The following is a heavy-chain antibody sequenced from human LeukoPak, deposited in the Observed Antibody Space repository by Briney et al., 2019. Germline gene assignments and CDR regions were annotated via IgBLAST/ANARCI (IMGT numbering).Heavy chain of an antibody. Sequence: SETLSLTCTVSGGSISSYYWSWIRQPPGKGLEWIGYIYTSGSTNYNPSLKSRVTISVDTSKNQFSLKLSSVTAADTAVYYCARLGLEDGYNYRYLDYWGQGTLVTVSS. CDR3: ARLGLEDGYNYRYLDY. J-gene: IGHJ4*02. D-gene: IGHD5-24*01. V-gene: IGHV4-4*09. CDR2: IYTSGST. CDR1: GGSISSYY.